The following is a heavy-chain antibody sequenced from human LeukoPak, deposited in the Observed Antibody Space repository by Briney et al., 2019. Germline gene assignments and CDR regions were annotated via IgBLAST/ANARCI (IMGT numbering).Heavy chain of an antibody. D-gene: IGHD1-26*01. J-gene: IGHJ4*02. Sequence: GGSLRLSCAASGSTSSRYYMSWVRQTPEKGLEWVANINQDGSEKNYVDSVKDRFTISRDNAKNSLYLQMNSLRAEDTAVYYCASAAGWESAYWGQGTLVTVSS. CDR3: ASAAGWESAY. CDR2: INQDGSEK. CDR1: GSTSSRYY. V-gene: IGHV3-7*01.